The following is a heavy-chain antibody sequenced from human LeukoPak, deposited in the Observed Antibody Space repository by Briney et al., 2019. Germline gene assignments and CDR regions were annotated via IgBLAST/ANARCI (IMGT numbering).Heavy chain of an antibody. J-gene: IGHJ4*02. D-gene: IGHD3-22*01. V-gene: IGHV3-11*01. Sequence: GGSLRLSCAASGFTFSDYYMSWIRQAPGKGLEWVSYISSSGSTIYYADSVKGRFTISRDNAKNSLYLQMNSLRAEDTAVYYCGRSASYYYDSSGYYYDWGQGTLVTVSS. CDR3: GRSASYYYDSSGYYYD. CDR1: GFTFSDYY. CDR2: ISSSGSTI.